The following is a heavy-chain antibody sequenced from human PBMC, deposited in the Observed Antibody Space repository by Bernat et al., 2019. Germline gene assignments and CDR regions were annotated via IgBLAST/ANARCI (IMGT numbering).Heavy chain of an antibody. J-gene: IGHJ4*02. CDR2: ISYDGSNK. Sequence: QVQLVESGGGVVQPGRSLRLSCAASGFTFSSYAMHWVRQAPGKGLEWVAVISYDGSNKYYADSVKGRFTISRDNSKNTLYLQMNSLRAEDTAVYYCAREGHDYGDYYFDYWGRGTLVTVSS. CDR1: GFTFSSYA. D-gene: IGHD4-17*01. CDR3: AREGHDYGDYYFDY. V-gene: IGHV3-30*01.